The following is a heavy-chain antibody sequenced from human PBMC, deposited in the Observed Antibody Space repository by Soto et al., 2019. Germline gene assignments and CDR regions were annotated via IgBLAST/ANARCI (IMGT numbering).Heavy chain of an antibody. Sequence: QVQMVESGGGVVQPGRSLRLSCAASRLTLSNYVMHWVCQAPGKGLEWVAGISYDGRNTYYADSVTGLFSISRDNANNTLFLQMHSLRPEDTAVYYCAGGDYYYALDVWGQGTTVTVAS. J-gene: IGHJ6*02. CDR1: RLTLSNYV. CDR3: AGGDYYYALDV. CDR2: ISYDGRNT. V-gene: IGHV3-30*04.